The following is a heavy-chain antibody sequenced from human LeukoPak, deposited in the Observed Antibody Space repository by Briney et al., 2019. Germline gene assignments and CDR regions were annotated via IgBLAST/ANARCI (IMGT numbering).Heavy chain of an antibody. CDR1: GGSISSSSYY. CDR3: ARKSGSHSGYDY. J-gene: IGHJ4*02. Sequence: SETLSLTCTVSGGSISSSSYYWGWIRQPPGRGLEWIGSIYYSGSTYYNPSLKSRVTISVDTSKNQFSLKLSSVTAADTAVYYCARKSGSHSGYDYWGQGTLVTVSS. CDR2: IYYSGST. D-gene: IGHD5-12*01. V-gene: IGHV4-39*07.